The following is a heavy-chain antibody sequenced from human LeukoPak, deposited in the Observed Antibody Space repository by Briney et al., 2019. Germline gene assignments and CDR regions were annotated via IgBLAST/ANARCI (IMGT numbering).Heavy chain of an antibody. CDR3: ARARGSGSPFDY. V-gene: IGHV3-53*01. Sequence: GGSLILSCAASGFTVSSNYMSWVRQAPGKGLEWVSVIFSGGSTYYADSVKGRFTISRNNSKNTLYLQTNSLRAEDTAVYYCARARGSGSPFDYWGQGTLVTVSS. J-gene: IGHJ4*02. CDR2: IFSGGST. D-gene: IGHD3-10*01. CDR1: GFTVSSNY.